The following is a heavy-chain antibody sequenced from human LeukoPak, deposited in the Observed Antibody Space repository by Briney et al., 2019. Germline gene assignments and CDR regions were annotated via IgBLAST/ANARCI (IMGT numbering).Heavy chain of an antibody. CDR3: ARDLGHYGSGRYYFDVGFDP. CDR2: IYYSGST. Sequence: SETLSLTCTVSGGSISSGGYYWSWIRQHPGKGLEWIGYIYYSGSTYYNPSLKSRVTISVDTSKNQFSLKLSSVTAADTAVYYCARDLGHYGSGRYYFDVGFDPWGQGTLVTVSS. J-gene: IGHJ5*02. V-gene: IGHV4-31*03. CDR1: GGSISSGGYY. D-gene: IGHD3-10*01.